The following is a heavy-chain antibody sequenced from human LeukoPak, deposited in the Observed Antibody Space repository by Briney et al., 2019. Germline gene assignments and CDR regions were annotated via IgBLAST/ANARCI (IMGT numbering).Heavy chain of an antibody. J-gene: IGHJ3*02. CDR3: VREGPRGLAFDI. V-gene: IGHV3-53*01. Sequence: GGSLRLSCAASEFTVSSTYITWLRQAPGKGLEWVSVIYPGGSALYADSVKGRFTISRDNSKNTLYLQMNGLRVGDTAVYYCVREGPRGLAFDIWGQGTMVTVSS. CDR2: IYPGGSA. CDR1: EFTVSSTY.